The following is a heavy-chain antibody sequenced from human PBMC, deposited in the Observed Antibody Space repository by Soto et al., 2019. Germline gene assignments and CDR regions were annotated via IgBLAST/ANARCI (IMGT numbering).Heavy chain of an antibody. J-gene: IGHJ3*02. CDR2: ITSSGSTM. CDR3: ARDEMNPLRDAAFDI. V-gene: IGHV3-11*01. Sequence: GTLSLTCTVSGGSISSSSYYWGWIRQPPGKGLEWVSYITSSGSTMYYADSVKGRFTISRDNATTSLYRQVNSLRAADTAVYFFARDEMNPLRDAAFDIWGQGTMVTVSS. CDR1: GGSISSSSYY.